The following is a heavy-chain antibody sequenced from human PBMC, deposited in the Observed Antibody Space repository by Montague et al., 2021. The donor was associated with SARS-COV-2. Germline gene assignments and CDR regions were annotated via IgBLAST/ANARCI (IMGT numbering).Heavy chain of an antibody. CDR2: ISYDGSNK. CDR3: AGDSEQQLVPDFDY. CDR1: GFTFSSYA. V-gene: IGHV3-30*04. Sequence: SLRLSCAASGFTFSSYAMHWVRQAPGKGLEWVAVISYDGSNKYYADSVKGRFTISRDNSKNTLYLQMNSLRAEDTAVYYCAGDSEQQLVPDFDYWGQGTLVTVSS. J-gene: IGHJ4*02. D-gene: IGHD6-13*01.